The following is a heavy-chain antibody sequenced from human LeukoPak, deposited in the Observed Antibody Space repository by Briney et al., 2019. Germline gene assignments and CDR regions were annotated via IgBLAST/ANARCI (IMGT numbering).Heavy chain of an antibody. CDR2: IYESGST. CDR1: GGSISSRRYY. Sequence: SETLSLTCTVSGGSISSRRYYWGWIRQRPGKGLEWNGSIYESGSTYYNPSLKHRVSISVDKSDIPYSLHLNSLTPGRMCVYYCARLVGGSPDYWGQGTLVTVSS. J-gene: IGHJ4*02. CDR3: ARLVGGSPDY. V-gene: IGHV4-39*01. D-gene: IGHD2-15*01.